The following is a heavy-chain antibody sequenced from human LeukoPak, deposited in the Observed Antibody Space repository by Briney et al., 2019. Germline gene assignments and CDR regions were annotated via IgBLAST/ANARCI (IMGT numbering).Heavy chain of an antibody. V-gene: IGHV4-39*07. CDR3: ARIGIVVVFFDY. D-gene: IGHD3-22*01. CDR2: IYYSGST. CDR1: GGSISSSSYY. Sequence: PSETLSFTCTVSGGSISSSSYYWGWIRQPPGKGLEWIGSIYYSGSTYYNPSLKSRVTISVDTSKNQFSLKLSSVTAADTAVYYCARIGIVVVFFDYWGQGTLVTVSS. J-gene: IGHJ4*02.